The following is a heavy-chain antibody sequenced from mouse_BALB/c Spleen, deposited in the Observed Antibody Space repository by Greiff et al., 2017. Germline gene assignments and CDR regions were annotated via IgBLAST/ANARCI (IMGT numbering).Heavy chain of an antibody. V-gene: IGHV1-77*01. Sequence: VQLVESGAELARPGASVKLSCKASGYTFTDYYINWVKQRTGQGLEWIGEIYPGSGNTYYNEKFKGKATLTADKSSSTAYMQLSSLTSEDSAVYFCARKYYGGAMDYWGQGTSVTVSS. CDR1: GYTFTDYY. J-gene: IGHJ4*01. D-gene: IGHD1-1*02. CDR3: ARKYYGGAMDY. CDR2: IYPGSGNT.